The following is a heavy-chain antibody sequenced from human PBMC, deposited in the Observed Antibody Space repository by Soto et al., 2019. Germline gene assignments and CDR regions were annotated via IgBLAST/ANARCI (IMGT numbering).Heavy chain of an antibody. Sequence: GESLKISCKGSGYSFTSYCIGWVRQMPGKGLEWMGIIYPGDSDTRYSPSFQGQVTISADKSISTAYLQWSSLKASDTAMYYCARLGYSFEYSSSSAYYYYGMDVWGQGTTLTVS. CDR2: IYPGDSDT. CDR1: GYSFTSYC. D-gene: IGHD6-6*01. V-gene: IGHV5-51*01. CDR3: ARLGYSFEYSSSSAYYYYGMDV. J-gene: IGHJ6*02.